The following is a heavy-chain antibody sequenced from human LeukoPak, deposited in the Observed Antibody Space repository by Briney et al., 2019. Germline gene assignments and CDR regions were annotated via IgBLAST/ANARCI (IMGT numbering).Heavy chain of an antibody. D-gene: IGHD2-2*01. V-gene: IGHV1-18*01. J-gene: IGHJ4*02. CDR1: GYTFTSYG. Sequence: ASXKVSCXASGYTFTSYGISWVRQAPGQGLEWMGWISAYNGNTNYAQKLQGRVTMTTDTSTSTAYMELRSLRSDDTAVYYCARDSGYCSSTSCSNLDYWGQGTLVTVSS. CDR3: ARDSGYCSSTSCSNLDY. CDR2: ISAYNGNT.